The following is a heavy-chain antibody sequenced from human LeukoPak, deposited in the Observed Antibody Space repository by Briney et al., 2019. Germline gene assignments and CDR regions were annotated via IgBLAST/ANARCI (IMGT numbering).Heavy chain of an antibody. CDR1: GGSISSGSYY. Sequence: PSETLSLTCTVSGGSISSGSYYWSWIRQPAGKGLEWIGHIYTSGSTNFNPSLKSRVTISVDTSKNQFSLNLSSVTAADTAVYYCVRSFWGYYFDYWGQGILVTVSS. V-gene: IGHV4-61*09. J-gene: IGHJ4*02. CDR3: VRSFWGYYFDY. CDR2: IYTSGST. D-gene: IGHD3-16*01.